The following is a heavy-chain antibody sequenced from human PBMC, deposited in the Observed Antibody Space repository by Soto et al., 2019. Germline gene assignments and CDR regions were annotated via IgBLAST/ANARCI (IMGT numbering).Heavy chain of an antibody. V-gene: IGHV4-34*01. D-gene: IGHD2-2*01. CDR1: GGSFSGYY. Sequence: QVQLQQWGAGLLKPSETLSLTCAVYGGSFSGYYWSWIRQPPGKGLEWIGEINHSGSTNYNPSLKSRVTISVDTSKNQFSLKLSSVTAADTAVYYCARANVVVPAAMGYGMDVWGQGTTVTVSS. CDR2: INHSGST. CDR3: ARANVVVPAAMGYGMDV. J-gene: IGHJ6*02.